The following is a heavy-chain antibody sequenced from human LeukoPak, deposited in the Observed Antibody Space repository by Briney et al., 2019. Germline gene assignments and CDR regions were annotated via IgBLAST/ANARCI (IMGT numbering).Heavy chain of an antibody. Sequence: GGSLRLSCAASGFTFSTYTMNWVRQAPGKGLGWVSSITSRSYIYYADSLKGRFTISRDNAKNLLYLQMNSLRAEDTAVYYCARDYGDYSYYWGQGTLVTVSS. J-gene: IGHJ4*02. CDR1: GFTFSTYT. V-gene: IGHV3-21*01. CDR2: ITSRSYI. CDR3: ARDYGDYSYY. D-gene: IGHD4-17*01.